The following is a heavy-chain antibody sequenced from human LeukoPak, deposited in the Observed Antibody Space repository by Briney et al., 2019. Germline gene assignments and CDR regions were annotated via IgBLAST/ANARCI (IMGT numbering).Heavy chain of an antibody. CDR2: INPNSGGT. CDR1: GYTFTGYY. D-gene: IGHD6-13*01. J-gene: IGHJ4*02. CDR3: ARDRIAAGLDY. V-gene: IGHV1-2*04. Sequence: GSVKVSCKASGYTFTGYYMHWVRQAPGQGLEWMGWINPNSGGTNYAQKFQGWDTMTRDTSISTAYMELSRLRSDDTAVYYCARDRIAAGLDYWGQGTLVTVSS.